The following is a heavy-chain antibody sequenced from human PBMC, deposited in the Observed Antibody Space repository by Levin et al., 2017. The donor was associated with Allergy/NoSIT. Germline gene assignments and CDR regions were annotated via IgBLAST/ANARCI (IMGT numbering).Heavy chain of an antibody. CDR1: GGSISTDNW. V-gene: IGHV4-4*01. CDR2: IYRSGDT. CDR3: ATVEGLFCSGVSSSYSFHY. Sequence: GSLRLSCAVSGGSISTDNWWSWIRQPPGKGLERIGEIYRSGDTNHNPSLRSRVTMSVDKSKNHFSLKLSSVTAADTAVYSCATVEGLFCSGVSSSYSFHYWGQGALVTVSS. J-gene: IGHJ4*02. D-gene: IGHD3-9*01.